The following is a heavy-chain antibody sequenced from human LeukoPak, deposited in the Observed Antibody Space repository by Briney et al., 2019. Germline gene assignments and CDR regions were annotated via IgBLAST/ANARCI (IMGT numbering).Heavy chain of an antibody. CDR1: GGSFNGYY. CDR3: ARVTVYKLRFLEWLPLDY. J-gene: IGHJ4*02. CDR2: INHSGST. V-gene: IGHV4-34*01. D-gene: IGHD3-3*01. Sequence: SETLSLTCAVYGGSFNGYYWSWIRQPPGKGLEWIGEINHSGSTNYNPSLKSRVTISVDTSKNQFSLKLSSVTAADTAVYYCARVTVYKLRFLEWLPLDYWGQGTLVTVSS.